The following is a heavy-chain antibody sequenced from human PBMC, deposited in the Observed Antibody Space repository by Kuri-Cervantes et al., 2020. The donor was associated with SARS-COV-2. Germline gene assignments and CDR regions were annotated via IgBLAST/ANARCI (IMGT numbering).Heavy chain of an antibody. Sequence: ASVKVSCKASGYTFTSYGISWVRQAPGQGLEWMGWISAYNGNTNYAQKLQGRVTMTTDTSTSTAYMELRGLRSDDTAVYYCARVGSRFLEWLLPDDAFDIWGQGTMVTVSS. CDR2: ISAYNGNT. CDR3: ARVGSRFLEWLLPDDAFDI. V-gene: IGHV1-18*01. J-gene: IGHJ3*02. CDR1: GYTFTSYG. D-gene: IGHD3-3*01.